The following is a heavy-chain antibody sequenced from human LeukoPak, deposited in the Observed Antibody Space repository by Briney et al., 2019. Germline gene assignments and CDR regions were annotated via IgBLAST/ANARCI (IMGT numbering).Heavy chain of an antibody. CDR3: MNYYMDV. CDR1: GYSISSGYY. J-gene: IGHJ6*03. V-gene: IGHV4-38-2*02. Sequence: SETLSLTCTVSGYSISSGYYWGWIRQPPGKGLERIGSIYHSGSTYYNPSLKSRVTISVDTSKNQFSLKLSSVTAADPAVYYCMNYYMDVWGKGTTVTVSS. CDR2: IYHSGST.